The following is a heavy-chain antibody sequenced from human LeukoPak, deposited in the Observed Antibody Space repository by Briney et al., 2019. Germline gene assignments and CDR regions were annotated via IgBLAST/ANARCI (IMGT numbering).Heavy chain of an antibody. CDR1: GFTFSSYG. CDR2: ISYDGTNK. Sequence: PGGSLRLSCAASGFTFSSYGMHWVRQAPGKGLEWVTLISYDGTNKYYADSVKGRFTISRDNSKNTLYLQMNSLRAEDTAVYYCAKDLRYYYDSTTYYFDYYLDYWGQGTLVTVSS. V-gene: IGHV3-30*18. CDR3: AKDLRYYYDSTTYYFDYYLDY. J-gene: IGHJ4*02. D-gene: IGHD3-22*01.